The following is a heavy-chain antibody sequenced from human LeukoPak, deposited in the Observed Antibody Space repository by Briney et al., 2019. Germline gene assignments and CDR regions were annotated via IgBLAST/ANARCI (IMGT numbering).Heavy chain of an antibody. V-gene: IGHV3-30*18. CDR3: AKPLSSSTWYYFDY. Sequence: GGSLRLSCAASGFTFSSYGMHWIRQAPVKGLEWVAAISYDGSNKYYADSVKGRFTISSDNSKNTLYLQLNSLRAEDTAVYYCAKPLSSSTWYYFDYWGQGTLVTVSS. CDR1: GFTFSSYG. J-gene: IGHJ4*02. CDR2: ISYDGSNK. D-gene: IGHD6-13*01.